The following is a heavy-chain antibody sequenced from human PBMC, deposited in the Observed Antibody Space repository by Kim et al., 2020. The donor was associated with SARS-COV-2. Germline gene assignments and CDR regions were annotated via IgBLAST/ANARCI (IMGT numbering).Heavy chain of an antibody. V-gene: IGHV1-18*01. CDR3: ARDIYTNYYASGTYHKNDYGMDV. J-gene: IGHJ6*02. CDR1: GYTFTTYG. CDR2: ISGYNANT. Sequence: ASVKVSCKASGYTFTTYGISWVRQAPGQGLEWMGWISGYNANTKYAQKLQGRVTMTTDTSTSTAYMELRSLRSDDTAVYYCARDIYTNYYASGTYHKNDYGMDVWGQGTTVTVSS. D-gene: IGHD3-10*01.